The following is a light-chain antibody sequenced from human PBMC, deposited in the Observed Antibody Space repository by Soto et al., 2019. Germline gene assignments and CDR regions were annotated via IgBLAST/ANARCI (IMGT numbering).Light chain of an antibody. CDR2: RNN. CDR3: AAWDDSLSGRV. CDR1: SSNIGSNY. V-gene: IGLV1-47*01. J-gene: IGLJ2*01. Sequence: QSVLTQPPSASGTPGQRVTLSCSGSSSNIGSNYVYWYQQLPGTAPKLLIYRNNQRPSGVPDRFSGSKSGTSASLAISGLRSEDEADYYCAAWDDSLSGRVFGGGTQVTVL.